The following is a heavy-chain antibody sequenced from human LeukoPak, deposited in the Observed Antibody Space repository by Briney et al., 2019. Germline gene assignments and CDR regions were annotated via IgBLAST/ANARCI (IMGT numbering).Heavy chain of an antibody. V-gene: IGHV4-38-2*02. Sequence: SETLSLTCTVSGYSVTINYYWGWIRQPPGKGLEWIGSIYHSGNTYYNPSLKSRLAISLDTSKNQFSLKLSSVTASDTAVYYCARSEGMATITYFDYWVQGTLVTVSS. D-gene: IGHD5-24*01. J-gene: IGHJ4*02. CDR1: GYSVTINYY. CDR3: ARSEGMATITYFDY. CDR2: IYHSGNT.